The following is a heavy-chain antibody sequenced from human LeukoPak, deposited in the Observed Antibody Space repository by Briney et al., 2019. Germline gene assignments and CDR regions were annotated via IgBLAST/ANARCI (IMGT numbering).Heavy chain of an antibody. D-gene: IGHD5-12*01. CDR2: ISYDGTNK. CDR3: AKDVAGYGYPLYLDY. Sequence: GGSLRLSCAASGFTFGNYWMHWVRQAPGKGLEWVAVISYDGTNKYYADSVKGRFTLSRDNSKNTLYLQMNSLRAEDTAVYYCAKDVAGYGYPLYLDYWGQGTLVTVSS. V-gene: IGHV3-30*18. J-gene: IGHJ4*02. CDR1: GFTFGNYW.